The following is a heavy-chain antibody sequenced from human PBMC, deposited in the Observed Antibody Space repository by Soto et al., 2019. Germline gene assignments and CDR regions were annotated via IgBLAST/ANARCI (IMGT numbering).Heavy chain of an antibody. CDR2: INAGNGNT. CDR3: ARVSGYYRPDY. Sequence: QVQLVQSGAEEKKPGASVKVSCKASGYTFTNYAMHWVRQAPGQRLEWMGWINAGNGNTKYSQKFQGRVTITRDTSASTAYMELSSLRSEDTAVYYRARVSGYYRPDYWGQGTLVTVSS. J-gene: IGHJ4*02. D-gene: IGHD5-12*01. CDR1: GYTFTNYA. V-gene: IGHV1-3*05.